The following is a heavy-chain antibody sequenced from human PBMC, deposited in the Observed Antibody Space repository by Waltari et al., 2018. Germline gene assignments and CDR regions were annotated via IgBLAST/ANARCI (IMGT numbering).Heavy chain of an antibody. J-gene: IGHJ4*02. CDR1: GYSISSGYY. D-gene: IGHD2-21*01. CDR3: ASRSYGGNSNVDY. V-gene: IGHV4-38-2*01. CDR2: IYQSGST. Sequence: QVQLQESGPGLVKPSETLSLTCAVSGYSISSGYYWGWIRQPPGKGLGWIGSIYQSGSTYYNPALKSRVTISVDTSKNQFSLKLSSVTAADTAVYYCASRSYGGNSNVDYWGQGTLVTVSS.